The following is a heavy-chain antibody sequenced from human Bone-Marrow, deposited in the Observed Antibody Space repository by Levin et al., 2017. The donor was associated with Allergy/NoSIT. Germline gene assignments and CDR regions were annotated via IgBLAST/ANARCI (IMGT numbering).Heavy chain of an antibody. J-gene: IGHJ6*03. Sequence: GGSLRLSCAASGFTFSSYGMHWVRQAPGKGLEWVAVISYDGSNKYYADSVKGRFTISRDNSKNTLYLQMNSLRAEDTAVYYCAKDFLGKLLPDYYYYYYMDVWGKGTTVTVSS. CDR3: AKDFLGKLLPDYYYYYYMDV. V-gene: IGHV3-30*18. CDR2: ISYDGSNK. D-gene: IGHD2-15*01. CDR1: GFTFSSYG.